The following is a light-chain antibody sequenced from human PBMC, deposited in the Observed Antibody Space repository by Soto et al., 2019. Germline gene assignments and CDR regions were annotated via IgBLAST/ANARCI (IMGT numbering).Light chain of an antibody. J-gene: IGKJ5*01. CDR1: QSISSW. Sequence: DIQMTQSPSTLSASVGDRVTITCRASQSISSWLAWYQQKPGKAPKLLIYKASSLESGVPSRFSGSGSGTEFTLTISSLQPDDFATYYCQQFNNYPPSVTFGQGTRLEIK. CDR2: KAS. V-gene: IGKV1-5*03. CDR3: QQFNNYPPSVT.